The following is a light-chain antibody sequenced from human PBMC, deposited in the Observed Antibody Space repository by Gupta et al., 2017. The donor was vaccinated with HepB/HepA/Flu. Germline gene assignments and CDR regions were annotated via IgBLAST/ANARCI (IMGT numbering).Light chain of an antibody. CDR1: QNINNK. CDR3: KEYHNGPQEST. Sequence: EMVIAQSPATLSVSPGERATLSCRASQNINNKLAWYQQQNGQAPRRRSYDGYTRATRITARFCGSGSGRALNQKVTSLQSEEWAVYYCKEYHNGPQESTLGRGKTVE. V-gene: IGKV3-15*01. CDR2: DGY. J-gene: IGKJ1*01.